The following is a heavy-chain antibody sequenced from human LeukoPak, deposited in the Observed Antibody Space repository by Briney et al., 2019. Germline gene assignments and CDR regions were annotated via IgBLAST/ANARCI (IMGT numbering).Heavy chain of an antibody. Sequence: GGSLRLSCAASGFNFNSCGMHWVRQAPGKGLEWVAVIWHDGSKKYYADSVKGRFTISRDNSKNTLYLQMNSLRVEDSAVYFCARDTAVITGPFDYWGQGTLSPSP. CDR3: ARDTAVITGPFDY. J-gene: IGHJ4*02. CDR1: GFNFNSCG. V-gene: IGHV3-33*01. CDR2: IWHDGSKK. D-gene: IGHD3-16*01.